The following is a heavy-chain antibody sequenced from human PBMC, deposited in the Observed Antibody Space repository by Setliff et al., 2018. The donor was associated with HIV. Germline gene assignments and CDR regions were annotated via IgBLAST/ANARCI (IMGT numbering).Heavy chain of an antibody. CDR2: IYYSETT. J-gene: IGHJ3*02. CDR1: GGSISSGGYY. V-gene: IGHV4-31*02. CDR3: ARDQGYSYGSGPFHS. D-gene: IGHD5-18*01. Sequence: ASETLSLTCTVSGGSISSGGYYWSWIRQHPGKGLEWIGYIYYSETTYYNPSLKSRVTISVDKSKNHFSLKLTSVTAADTAVYYCARDQGYSYGSGPFHSWGQGTMVTVS.